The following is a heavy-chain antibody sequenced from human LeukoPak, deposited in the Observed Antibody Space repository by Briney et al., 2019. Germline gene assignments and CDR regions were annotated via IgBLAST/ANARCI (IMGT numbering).Heavy chain of an antibody. Sequence: PGGSLRLSCAASGFNFSTYTMNWVRQAPGKGLEWISSISGSSTYIYYADSLKGRFTISRDNAKNSLYLQMNGLRAEDTAVFYCARDRSSGWHRAEYFQHWGQGTLVTVSS. CDR2: ISGSSTYI. D-gene: IGHD6-19*01. CDR3: ARDRSSGWHRAEYFQH. V-gene: IGHV3-21*01. CDR1: GFNFSTYT. J-gene: IGHJ1*01.